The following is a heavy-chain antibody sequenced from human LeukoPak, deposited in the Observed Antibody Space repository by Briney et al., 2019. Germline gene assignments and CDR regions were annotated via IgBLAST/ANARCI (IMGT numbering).Heavy chain of an antibody. CDR2: IYSDNT. CDR1: GFTVSSNS. J-gene: IGHJ4*02. Sequence: GGSLRLSCTVSGFTVSSNSMSWVRQAPGKGLEWVSFIYSDNTHYSDSVKGRFTISRDNSKNTLYLQMNSLRAEDTAVYYCARRAGAYPHPYDYWGQGTLVPVSS. V-gene: IGHV3-53*01. CDR3: ARRAGAYPHPYDY. D-gene: IGHD3-16*01.